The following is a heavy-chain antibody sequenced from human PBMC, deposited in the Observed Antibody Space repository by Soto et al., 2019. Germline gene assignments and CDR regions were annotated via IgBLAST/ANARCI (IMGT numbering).Heavy chain of an antibody. CDR3: ANAYESWTIYSFDY. D-gene: IGHD3-22*01. Sequence: QVQLVESGGGVVQPGRSLRLSCAASGFTFSSYGMHWVRQAPGKGLEWVAVISYDGSNNYYADSVKGRFTIYRDNSKNALYLQMNSLRAEETAVYYCANAYESWTIYSFDYWGQGTLVTVSS. V-gene: IGHV3-30*18. J-gene: IGHJ4*02. CDR1: GFTFSSYG. CDR2: ISYDGSNN.